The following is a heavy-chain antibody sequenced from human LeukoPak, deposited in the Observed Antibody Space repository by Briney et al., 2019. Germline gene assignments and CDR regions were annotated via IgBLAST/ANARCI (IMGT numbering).Heavy chain of an antibody. V-gene: IGHV1-8*01. CDR3: ARAYRIQRKVVVLGY. CDR2: MNPNSGNT. Sequence: ASVTVSCKASGYTFTSYDINWVRQATGQGLEWMGWMNPNSGNTGYAQKFQGRVTMTRNTSISTAYMELSSLRSEDTAVYYCARAYRIQRKVVVLGYWGQGTLVTVSS. D-gene: IGHD2-2*01. CDR1: GYTFTSYD. J-gene: IGHJ4*02.